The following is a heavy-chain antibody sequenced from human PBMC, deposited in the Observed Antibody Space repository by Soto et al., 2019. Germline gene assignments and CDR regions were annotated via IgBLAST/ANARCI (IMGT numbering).Heavy chain of an antibody. CDR3: ASLPTDIVDLVVTTPGPWFDP. D-gene: IGHD3-22*01. V-gene: IGHV3-21*01. J-gene: IGHJ5*02. Sequence: GGSLRLSCAASGFTFSSYSMNWVRQAPGKGLEWVSSISSSSSYIYYADSAKGRFTISRDNAKNSLYLQMNSLRAEDTAVYYCASLPTDIVDLVVTTPGPWFDPWGQGTLXTVSS. CDR2: ISSSSSYI. CDR1: GFTFSSYS.